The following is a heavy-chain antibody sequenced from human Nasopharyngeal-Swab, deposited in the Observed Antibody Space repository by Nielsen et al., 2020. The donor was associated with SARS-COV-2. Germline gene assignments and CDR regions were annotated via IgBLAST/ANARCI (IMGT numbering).Heavy chain of an antibody. CDR3: AKDRITMIVEPDY. J-gene: IGHJ4*02. D-gene: IGHD3-22*01. Sequence: VRQAPGEGLEWVSAISGSGGSTYYADSVKGRFTISRDNSKNTLYLQMNILRAEDTAVYYCAKDRITMIVEPDYWGQGTLVTVSS. CDR2: ISGSGGST. V-gene: IGHV3-23*01.